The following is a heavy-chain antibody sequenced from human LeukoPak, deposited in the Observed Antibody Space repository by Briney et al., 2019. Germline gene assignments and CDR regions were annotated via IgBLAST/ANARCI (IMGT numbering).Heavy chain of an antibody. CDR3: AKDRGIAAAYWYFDL. CDR1: GFTFHDNA. Sequence: CLSLSCAASGFTFHDNAMHWVRQAPGKGLEWVSLISGDGGRTYNAASVKGRFTISRDNSKSSLYLQMNSLITEDTALYYCAKDRGIAAAYWYFDLWGRGTLVTVSS. CDR2: ISGDGGRT. D-gene: IGHD6-13*01. J-gene: IGHJ2*01. V-gene: IGHV3-43*02.